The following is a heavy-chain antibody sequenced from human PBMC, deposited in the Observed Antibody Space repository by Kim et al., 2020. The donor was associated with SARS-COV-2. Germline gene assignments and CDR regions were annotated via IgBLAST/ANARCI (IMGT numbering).Heavy chain of an antibody. J-gene: IGHJ6*02. CDR3: TTCSSGWPLPTYYYGMDV. D-gene: IGHD6-19*01. CDR1: GFSFINAW. Sequence: GGSLRLSCAVSGFSFINAWMSWVRQAPGKGLEWVGRIKSKTDGGTTDYVAPVKGRFTISRDDSKNTLYLQMNSLKTEDTAVYYCTTCSSGWPLPTYYYGMDVWGQGTTVTVSS. CDR2: IKSKTDGGTT. V-gene: IGHV3-15*01.